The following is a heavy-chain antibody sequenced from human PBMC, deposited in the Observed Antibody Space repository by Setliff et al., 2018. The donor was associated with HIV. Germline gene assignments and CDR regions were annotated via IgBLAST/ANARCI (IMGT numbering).Heavy chain of an antibody. CDR1: GFTFSHYW. CDR2: IKQDESEK. J-gene: IGHJ4*02. CDR3: AREGSSGYYYVMGHFDY. Sequence: GESLKISCAASGFTFSHYWMGWVRQAPGKGLEWVANIKQDESEKYYVDSVKGRFTISRDNAKNSLYLQMNSLRAEDTAVYYCAREGSSGYYYVMGHFDYWGQGTLVTVSS. D-gene: IGHD3-22*01. V-gene: IGHV3-7*01.